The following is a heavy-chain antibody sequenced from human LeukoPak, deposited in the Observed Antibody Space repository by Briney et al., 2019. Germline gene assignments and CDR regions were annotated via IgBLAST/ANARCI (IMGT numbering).Heavy chain of an antibody. CDR2: IYSGGST. V-gene: IGHV3-53*01. CDR3: ARGLGYCTSTTCLLPFDY. J-gene: IGHJ4*02. D-gene: IGHD2-2*01. Sequence: GSLRLSCAASGFTVSTYYMTWVRQATGKGLECVSDIYSGGSTYYADSVKGRFTVSRDNSKNTLYLQMNSLRAEDTAMYYWARGLGYCTSTTCLLPFDYWGQGTLVTVSS. CDR1: GFTVSTYY.